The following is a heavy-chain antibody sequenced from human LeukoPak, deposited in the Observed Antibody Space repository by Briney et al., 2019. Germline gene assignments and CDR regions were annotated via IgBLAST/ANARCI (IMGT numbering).Heavy chain of an antibody. J-gene: IGHJ6*03. V-gene: IGHV1-18*01. D-gene: IGHD5-12*01. CDR2: ISAYNGNT. CDR3: AREPNSGYLRGGYYYCMDV. CDR1: GYTFTSYG. Sequence: ASVKVSCKASGYTFTSYGISWVRQAPGQGLEWMGWISAYNGNTNYAQKLQGRVTMTTDTSTSTAYMELSSLRSEDTAVYYCAREPNSGYLRGGYYYCMDVWGKGTTVTISS.